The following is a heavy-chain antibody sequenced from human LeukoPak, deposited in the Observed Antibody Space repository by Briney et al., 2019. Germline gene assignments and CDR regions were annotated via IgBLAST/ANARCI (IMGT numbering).Heavy chain of an antibody. CDR2: IYYSGST. Sequence: SETLSLTCAVYVGSFSGYYWGWIRQPPGKGLEWIGSIYYSGSTYYSPSLKSRVTISVDTSKNQFSLKLSSVTAADTAVYYCASQIMVYAIWTPGFPFDYWGQGTLVTVSS. CDR3: ASQIMVYAIWTPGFPFDY. V-gene: IGHV4-39*01. J-gene: IGHJ4*02. D-gene: IGHD2-8*01. CDR1: VGSFSGYY.